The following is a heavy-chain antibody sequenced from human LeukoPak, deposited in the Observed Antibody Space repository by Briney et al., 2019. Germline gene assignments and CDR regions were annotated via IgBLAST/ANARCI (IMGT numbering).Heavy chain of an antibody. CDR2: ISDSGDST. CDR3: AKDARRSSGWYFFDH. D-gene: IGHD6-19*01. CDR1: GFAFSSQA. J-gene: IGHJ4*02. Sequence: GGSLRLSCAASGFAFSSQAMGWVRQAPGKGLEWVSVISDSGDSTYYADSVKGRFTISRDNSKNTLYLQMNSLRAEDTAVYYCAKDARRSSGWYFFDHWGQGTLVTVSS. V-gene: IGHV3-23*01.